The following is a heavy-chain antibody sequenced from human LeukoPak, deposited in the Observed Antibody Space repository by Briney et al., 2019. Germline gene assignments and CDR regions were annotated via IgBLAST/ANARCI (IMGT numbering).Heavy chain of an antibody. CDR1: GFSVSGYW. CDR2: IKQDGSEK. D-gene: IGHD6-13*01. V-gene: IGHV3-7*01. Sequence: GGSLRLSCAVSGFSVSGYWMTWVRQAPGKGLEWVADIKQDGSEKNYVDSVKGRFTISRDNAENSLFLQMDSLRVEDTAVYYCAREWQGGIAAAGTRIEGDYWGQGTLVAVSS. J-gene: IGHJ4*02. CDR3: AREWQGGIAAAGTRIEGDY.